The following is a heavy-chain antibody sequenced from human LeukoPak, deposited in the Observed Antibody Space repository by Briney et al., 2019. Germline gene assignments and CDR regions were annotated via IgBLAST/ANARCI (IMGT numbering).Heavy chain of an antibody. CDR3: ARHCSDSNCYRLDAFDI. V-gene: IGHV4-39*01. D-gene: IGHD2-15*01. J-gene: IGHJ3*02. Sequence: SETLSLTCTVSGGSISTTTYYWDWIRQPPGKGLEYVGSIYYSGSTYYTPSPKSRVTISIDTAKNQFSLKLISVTAADTAVYFCARHCSDSNCYRLDAFDIWGQGTLVTVSS. CDR2: IYYSGST. CDR1: GGSISTTTYY.